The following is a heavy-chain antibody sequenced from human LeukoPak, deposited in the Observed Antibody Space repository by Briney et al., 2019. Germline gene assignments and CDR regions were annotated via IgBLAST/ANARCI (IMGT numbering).Heavy chain of an antibody. D-gene: IGHD6-19*01. CDR2: MNPNSGNT. V-gene: IGHV1-8*03. CDR3: ARDQGIAVASNYYYYYGMDV. Sequence: ASVKVSCKASGYTFTSYDINWVRQATGQGLEWMGWMNPNSGNTGYAQKFQGRVTITRNTSISTAYMELSSLRSEDTAVYYCARDQGIAVASNYYYYYGMDVWGQGTTVTVSS. CDR1: GYTFTSYD. J-gene: IGHJ6*02.